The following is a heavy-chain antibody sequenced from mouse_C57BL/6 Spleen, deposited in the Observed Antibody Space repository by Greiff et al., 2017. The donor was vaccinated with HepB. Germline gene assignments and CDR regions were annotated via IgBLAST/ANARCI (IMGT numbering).Heavy chain of an antibody. CDR1: GFTFSDYG. CDR2: ISSGSSTI. D-gene: IGHD2-5*01. CDR3: ARTNYSNYRPWFAY. J-gene: IGHJ3*01. V-gene: IGHV5-17*01. Sequence: EVQLVESGGGLVKPGGSLKLSCAASGFTFSDYGMHWVRQAPEKGLEWVAYISSGSSTIYYADTVKGRFTISRDNAKNTLFLQMTSLRSEDTAMYYCARTNYSNYRPWFAYWGQGTLVTVSA.